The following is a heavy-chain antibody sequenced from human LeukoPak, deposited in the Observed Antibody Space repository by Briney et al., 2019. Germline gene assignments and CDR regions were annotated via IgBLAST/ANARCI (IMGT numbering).Heavy chain of an antibody. CDR2: IRDSGEA. CDR3: ARDRAANQDWVEFDP. D-gene: IGHD3/OR15-3a*01. J-gene: IGHJ5*02. Sequence: QCGGSLRPSLAVSGIRVSDYYMSWVRPAPGQGVEWVGRIRDSGEAFYVDFVRGRFALHRDESQNTLYLQMNSLRVEDTAVYFCARDRAANQDWVEFDPWGQGTPVIVSS. CDR1: GIRVSDYY. V-gene: IGHV3-66*03.